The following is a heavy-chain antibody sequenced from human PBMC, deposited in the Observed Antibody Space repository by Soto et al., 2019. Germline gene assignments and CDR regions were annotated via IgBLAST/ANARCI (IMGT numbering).Heavy chain of an antibody. CDR2: IYSGGST. CDR1: GFTVSSNY. J-gene: IGHJ4*02. CDR3: ARGRINYDFWSGYQRAFDY. V-gene: IGHV3-66*01. D-gene: IGHD3-3*01. Sequence: GGSLRLSCAASGFTVSSNYMSWVRQAPGKGLEWVSVIYSGGSTYYADSVKGRFTISRDNSKNTLYLQMNSLRAEDTAVYYCARGRINYDFWSGYQRAFDYWGQGTLVTVSS.